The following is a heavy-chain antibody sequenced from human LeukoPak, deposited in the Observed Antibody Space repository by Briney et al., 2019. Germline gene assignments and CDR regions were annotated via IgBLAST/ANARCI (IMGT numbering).Heavy chain of an antibody. V-gene: IGHV1-69*04. CDR3: ARAPGDSSGYYYGIDY. J-gene: IGHJ4*02. CDR1: GGTFSSYA. Sequence: GSSVKVSCKASGGTFSSYAISWVRQVPGQGLEWMGRIIPILGIANYAQKFQGRVTITADKSTSTAYMELSSLRSEDTAVYYCARAPGDSSGYYYGIDYWGQGTLVTVSS. CDR2: IIPILGIA. D-gene: IGHD3-22*01.